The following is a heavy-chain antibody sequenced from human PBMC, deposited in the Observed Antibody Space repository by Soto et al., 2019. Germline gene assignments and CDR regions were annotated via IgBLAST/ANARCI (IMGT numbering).Heavy chain of an antibody. Sequence: VSGPTLVNPTQTLTLTCTFSGFSLSTSGVGVGWIRQPPGKALEWLALIYWDDDKRYSPSLKSRLTITKDTSKNQVVLTMTNMDPVDTATYYCAHSGCSGGSCYSYYYMDVWGKGTTVTVSS. CDR3: AHSGCSGGSCYSYYYMDV. V-gene: IGHV2-5*02. CDR1: GFSLSTSGVG. J-gene: IGHJ6*03. CDR2: IYWDDDK. D-gene: IGHD2-15*01.